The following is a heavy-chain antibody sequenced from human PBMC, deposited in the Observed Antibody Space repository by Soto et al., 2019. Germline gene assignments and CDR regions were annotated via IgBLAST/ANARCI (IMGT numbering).Heavy chain of an antibody. CDR3: ARRGYDFWSGLDV. CDR1: GYNFTSYW. Sequence: VESLKISCNGSGYNFTSYWIIWVRQMPGKGLEWMGNIDPTDSFTNYSPSFQGHVTISTDKSMSTAYLQWGTLKASDTAMYYCARRGYDFWSGLDVWGQGTTVTVSS. D-gene: IGHD3-3*01. CDR2: IDPTDSFT. V-gene: IGHV5-10-1*01. J-gene: IGHJ6*02.